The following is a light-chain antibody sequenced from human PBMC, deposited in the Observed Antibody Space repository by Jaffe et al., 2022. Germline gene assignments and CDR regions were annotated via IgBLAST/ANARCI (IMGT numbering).Light chain of an antibody. CDR1: QSVSSSY. CDR3: QQYGSSHQYT. Sequence: EIVLTQSPGTLSLSPGERATLSCRASQSVSSSYLAWYQQKPGQAPRLLIYGASSRATGIPDRFSGSGSGTDFTLTISRLEPEDFAVYYCQQYGSSHQYTFGQGTKLEIK. CDR2: GAS. J-gene: IGKJ2*01. V-gene: IGKV3-20*01.